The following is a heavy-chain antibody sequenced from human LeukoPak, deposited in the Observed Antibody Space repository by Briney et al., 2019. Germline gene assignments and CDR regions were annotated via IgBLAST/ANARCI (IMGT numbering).Heavy chain of an antibody. CDR1: GFTPSSYA. CDR3: ARAGGLLWFGEVLESSDAFHI. J-gene: IGHJ3*02. D-gene: IGHD3-10*01. Sequence: GGSLRLSRAASGFTPSSYALHWVRQAPGKGLEWVSYISSGSSTIYYADSVKGRFTISRDNAKNSLYLQVNSLRDEDTAVYYCARAGGLLWFGEVLESSDAFHIWGQGTMVTVSS. V-gene: IGHV3-48*02. CDR2: ISSGSSTI.